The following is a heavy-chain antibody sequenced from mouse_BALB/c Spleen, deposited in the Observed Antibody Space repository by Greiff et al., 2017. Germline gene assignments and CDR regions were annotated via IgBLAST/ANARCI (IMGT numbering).Heavy chain of an antibody. J-gene: IGHJ2*01. CDR2: INPYNDGT. CDR3: ARGGTTMITPLGY. V-gene: IGHV1-14*01. CDR1: GYTFTSYV. D-gene: IGHD2-4*01. Sequence: VQLQQSGPELVKPGASVKMSCKASGYTFTSYVMHWVKQKPGQGLEWIGYINPYNDGTKYNEKFKGKATLTSDKSSSTAYMELSSLTSEDSAVYYCARGGTTMITPLGYWGQGTTLTDSS.